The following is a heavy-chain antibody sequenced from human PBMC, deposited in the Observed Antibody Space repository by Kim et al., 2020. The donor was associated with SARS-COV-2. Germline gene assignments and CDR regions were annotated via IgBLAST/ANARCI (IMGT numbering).Heavy chain of an antibody. CDR1: GFTFSSCA. D-gene: IGHD3-10*01. CDR2: ISYDGGNK. V-gene: IGHV3-30*04. CDR3: ARGSPNGSGSYDFDY. Sequence: GGSLRLSCAASGFTFSSCAMHWVRQAPGKGLEWVAVISYDGGNKYCAASVKGRFTISRDNSKNTVFLQMNGRSAADTPVYYCARGSPNGSGSYDFDYLS. J-gene: IGHJ4*01.